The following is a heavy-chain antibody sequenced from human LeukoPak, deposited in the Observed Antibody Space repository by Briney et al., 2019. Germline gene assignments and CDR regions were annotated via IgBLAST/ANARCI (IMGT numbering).Heavy chain of an antibody. CDR3: AKAQVHRTWELLLAFDY. CDR2: ISGSGVST. V-gene: IGHV3-23*01. D-gene: IGHD2-15*01. CDR1: GFTFSSYS. Sequence: PGGSLRLSCAASGFTFSSYSMNWVRQAPGKGLEWVSVISGSGVSTYYADSVKGRFTISRDNSKNTLYLQMNSLRADDTALYYCAKAQVHRTWELLLAFDYWGQGTLVTVSS. J-gene: IGHJ4*02.